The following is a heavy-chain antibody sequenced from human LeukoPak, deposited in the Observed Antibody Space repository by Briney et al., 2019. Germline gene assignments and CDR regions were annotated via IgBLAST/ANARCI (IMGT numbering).Heavy chain of an antibody. V-gene: IGHV4-59*01. J-gene: IGHJ6*03. CDR1: GGSISSYY. Sequence: SETLSLTCTVSGGSISSYYWSRIRQPPGKGLEWIGYIYYSGSTKYNPSLKSRVTISVDTSKNQFSPKLSSVTAADTAVYYCARGHRSYYDSSGYYRAYYYYYMDVWGKGTTVTVSS. CDR2: IYYSGST. D-gene: IGHD3-22*01. CDR3: ARGHRSYYDSSGYYRAYYYYYMDV.